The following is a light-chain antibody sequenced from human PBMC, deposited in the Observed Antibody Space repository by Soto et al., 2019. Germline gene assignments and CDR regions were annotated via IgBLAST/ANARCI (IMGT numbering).Light chain of an antibody. CDR3: QQRSNWLT. CDR2: DAS. V-gene: IGKV3-11*01. CDR1: QSVSSY. J-gene: IGKJ4*01. Sequence: DIVLTQSPATLSLSPGERATLSCRASQSVSSYLAWYQQKPGQAPRLLIYDASNRASGIPARFSGSGSGTDFTLTISSLEPEDFAVYYCQQRSNWLTFGGGTKVGIK.